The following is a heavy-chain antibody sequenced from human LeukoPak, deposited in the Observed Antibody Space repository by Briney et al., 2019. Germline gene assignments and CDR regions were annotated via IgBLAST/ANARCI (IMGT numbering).Heavy chain of an antibody. CDR3: ARHAYYYDSSGYYDY. Sequence: SETLSLTCTVSGGSISSYYWSWIRQPPGKGLEWMGYIYYSGSTNYNPSLKSRVTISVDTSKNHFSLKLSSVTAADTAVYYCARHAYYYDSSGYYDYWGQGTLVTVSP. CDR2: IYYSGST. J-gene: IGHJ4*02. V-gene: IGHV4-59*08. D-gene: IGHD3-22*01. CDR1: GGSISSYY.